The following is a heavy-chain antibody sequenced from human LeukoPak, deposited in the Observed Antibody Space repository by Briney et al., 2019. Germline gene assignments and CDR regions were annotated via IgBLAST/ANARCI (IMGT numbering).Heavy chain of an antibody. D-gene: IGHD2-15*01. V-gene: IGHV4-39*07. J-gene: IGHJ4*02. CDR2: IYYSGST. CDR3: ASGSGGSCYY. Sequence: PSETLSLTCTVSGGSISSSSYYWGWLRQPPGKGLEWIGSIYYSGSTYYNPSLKSRVTISVDTSKNQFSLKLSSVTAADTAVYYCASGSGGSCYYWGQGTLVTVSS. CDR1: GGSISSSSYY.